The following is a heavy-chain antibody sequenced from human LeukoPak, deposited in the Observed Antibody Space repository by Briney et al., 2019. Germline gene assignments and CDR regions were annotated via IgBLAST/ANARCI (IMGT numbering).Heavy chain of an antibody. CDR3: ARRKAARPHYYYYGMDV. CDR2: FDPEDGET. Sequence: ASVKVSCKVSGYTLTELSMHWVRQAPGKGLEWMGGFDPEDGETIYAQKFQGRVTMTEDTSTDTAYMELSSLRSEDTAVYYCARRKAARPHYYYYGMDVWGQGTTVTVSS. V-gene: IGHV1-24*01. D-gene: IGHD6-6*01. CDR1: GYTLTELS. J-gene: IGHJ6*02.